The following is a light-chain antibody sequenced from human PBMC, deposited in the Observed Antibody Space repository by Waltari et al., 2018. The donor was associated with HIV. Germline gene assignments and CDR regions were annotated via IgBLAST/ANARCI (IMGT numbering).Light chain of an antibody. CDR1: ENINTF. CDR3: QHYTSSFRT. V-gene: IGKV1-5*03. Sequence: DIQLTQSPSTLSVSVGDRVTITCRASENINTFLVWYQQKPGKAPRLLIFRASTLQNGVPSRFIGSGSGTDSTLTISSLQPDDFATYYCQHYTSSFRTFGQGTRVDMK. J-gene: IGKJ1*01. CDR2: RAS.